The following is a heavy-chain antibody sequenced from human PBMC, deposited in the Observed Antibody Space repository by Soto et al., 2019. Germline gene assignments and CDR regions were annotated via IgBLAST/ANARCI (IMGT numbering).Heavy chain of an antibody. Sequence: SETLSLTCTVSGGSISSSSYYWGWIRQPPGKGLEWIGSIYYSGSTYYNPSLKSRVTISVDTSKNQFSLKLSSVTAADTAVYYCARSTDYYYYMDVWGKGTTVTVSS. CDR2: IYYSGST. V-gene: IGHV4-39*01. CDR3: ARSTDYYYYMDV. J-gene: IGHJ6*03. CDR1: GGSISSSSYY.